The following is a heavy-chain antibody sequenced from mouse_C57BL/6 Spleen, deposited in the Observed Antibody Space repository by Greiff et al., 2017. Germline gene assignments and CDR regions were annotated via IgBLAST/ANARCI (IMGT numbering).Heavy chain of an antibody. CDR3: ARGLIGGYYAMDY. J-gene: IGHJ4*01. Sequence: EVKLMESGPGLVKPSQSLSLTCSVTGYSITSGYYWNWIRQFPGNKLEWMGFISYDGSNNYNPSLKNRISITRDTSKNQFFLKLNSVTTEDTATYYCARGLIGGYYAMDYWGQGTSVTVSS. CDR2: ISYDGSN. V-gene: IGHV3-6*01. CDR1: GYSITSGYY.